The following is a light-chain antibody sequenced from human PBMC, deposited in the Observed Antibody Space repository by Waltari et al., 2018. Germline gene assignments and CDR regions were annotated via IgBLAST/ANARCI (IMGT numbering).Light chain of an antibody. CDR1: QSVTSIA. J-gene: IGKJ4*01. CDR2: GAS. CDR3: QHYDGLVVT. V-gene: IGKV3-20*01. Sequence: ETVLTQSPGTLSLSPGERATLSCRASQSVTSIALSWYQQKPGQAHSLLIYGASRRATGIPDRFSGSGSGTDFTLTISRLEPEDFAVYYCQHYDGLVVTFGGGTKVEI.